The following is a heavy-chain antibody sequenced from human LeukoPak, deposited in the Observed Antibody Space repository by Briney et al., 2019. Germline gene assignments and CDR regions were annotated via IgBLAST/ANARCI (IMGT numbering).Heavy chain of an antibody. J-gene: IGHJ4*02. Sequence: GESLKISCKGSGYSFTSYWIGWVRQMPGKGLEWMGIIYPGDSDTRYSPSFQGQVTISADKSVSTAYLQWSSLKASDTAMYYCARHVLAAAGTDYYFDCWGQGTLVTVSS. D-gene: IGHD6-13*01. CDR1: GYSFTSYW. CDR3: ARHVLAAAGTDYYFDC. CDR2: IYPGDSDT. V-gene: IGHV5-51*01.